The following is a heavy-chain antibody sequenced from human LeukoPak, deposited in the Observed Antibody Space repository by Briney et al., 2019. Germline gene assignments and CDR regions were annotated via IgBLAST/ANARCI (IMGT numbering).Heavy chain of an antibody. D-gene: IGHD6-13*01. CDR1: GYTFTSYA. V-gene: IGHV1-2*02. CDR2: INPNSGGT. CDR3: AREEDIAAAFWFDP. Sequence: GASVKVSCKASGYTFTSYAMNWVRQAPGQGLEWMGWINPNSGGTNYAQKFQGRVTMTRDTSISTAYMELSRPRSDDTAVYYCAREEDIAAAFWFDPWGQGTLVTVSS. J-gene: IGHJ5*02.